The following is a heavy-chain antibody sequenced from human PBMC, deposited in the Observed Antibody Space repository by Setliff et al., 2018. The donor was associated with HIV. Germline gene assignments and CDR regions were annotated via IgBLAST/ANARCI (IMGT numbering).Heavy chain of an antibody. J-gene: IGHJ4*02. D-gene: IGHD3-22*01. Sequence: PSETLSLTCTVSGGSIKSSSDYWGWIRQPPGKGLEWIGTIYYSGSTYYNPSLKSRVTISVDTSKNQFSLKLSSVTAADTTVYYCARHSGLGGYYSPFDHWGPGTLVTVSS. CDR1: GGSIKSSSDY. CDR2: IYYSGST. CDR3: ARHSGLGGYYSPFDH. V-gene: IGHV4-39*01.